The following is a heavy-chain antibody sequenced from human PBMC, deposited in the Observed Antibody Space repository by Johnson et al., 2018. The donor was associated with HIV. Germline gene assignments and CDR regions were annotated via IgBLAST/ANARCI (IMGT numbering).Heavy chain of an antibody. D-gene: IGHD2-15*01. CDR2: IDWHGGST. CDR1: GFTFDDYG. V-gene: IGHV3-20*04. J-gene: IGHJ3*02. Sequence: VQLVESGGGVVRPGGSRRLSCAASGFTFDDYGMNWVRQTPGKGLEWVSGIDWHGGSTGYADSVKGRFTISRDNVKNSLYLQMISLRAEDTALYYCARVKIFCSGGWCSLDAFDIWGQGTMVTVSS. CDR3: ARVKIFCSGGWCSLDAFDI.